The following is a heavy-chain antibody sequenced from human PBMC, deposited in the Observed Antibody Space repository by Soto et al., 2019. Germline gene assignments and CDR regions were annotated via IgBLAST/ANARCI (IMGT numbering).Heavy chain of an antibody. CDR2: IYPGDSAA. CDR3: ARTAIAPRGLDYVGLDV. CDR1: GYSFTSYW. Sequence: VESMTTSCQAAGYSFTSYWIVWVCEMSGKRLEWMGFIYPGDSAARYSPSVQSQVTISADKSIRTAYQQWRSLKASDAAMYYCARTAIAPRGLDYVGLDVWGQGTTVTVSS. J-gene: IGHJ6*02. V-gene: IGHV5-51*01. D-gene: IGHD6-13*01.